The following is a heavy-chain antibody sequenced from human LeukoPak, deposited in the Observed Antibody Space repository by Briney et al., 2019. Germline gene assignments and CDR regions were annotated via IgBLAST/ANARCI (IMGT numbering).Heavy chain of an antibody. V-gene: IGHV4-34*01. J-gene: IGHJ5*02. CDR1: GASFSGYY. Sequence: SETLSLTCAVYGASFSGYYWSWIRQPPGNGLEWIGEINHSGSTNYNPSLKSRVTISVDTSKNQFSLKLSSVTAADTAVYYCARVFDTMVRGVKRFDPWGQGTLVTVSS. CDR3: ARVFDTMVRGVKRFDP. CDR2: INHSGST. D-gene: IGHD3-10*01.